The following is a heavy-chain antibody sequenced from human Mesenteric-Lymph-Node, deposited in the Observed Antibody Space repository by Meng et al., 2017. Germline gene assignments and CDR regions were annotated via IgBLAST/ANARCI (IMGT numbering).Heavy chain of an antibody. V-gene: IGHV4-30-4*08. CDR2: IHSSGST. Sequence: QVQRQESGPGLVKPSQTLSLTCTVSGGSISSGGYYWSWIRQHPGKGLEWIGYIHSSGSTYYNPSLRSRLTISVDTSKNQFSLRLRSVTAADTAVYYCARGPTTYFDYWGQGTLVTVSS. D-gene: IGHD4-17*01. CDR1: GGSISSGGYY. J-gene: IGHJ4*02. CDR3: ARGPTTYFDY.